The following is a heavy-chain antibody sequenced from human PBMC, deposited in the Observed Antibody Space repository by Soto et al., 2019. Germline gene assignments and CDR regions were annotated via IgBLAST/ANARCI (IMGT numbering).Heavy chain of an antibody. D-gene: IGHD6-13*01. CDR2: INAGNGNT. CDR1: GYTSTSYA. Sequence: GASVKVSCKASGYTSTSYAMHWVRQAPGQRLEWMGWINAGNGNTKYSQKFQGRVTITADESTSTAYMELSSLRSEDTAVYYCARDLYSSRGDRTYYYYGMDVWGQGTTVTVSS. J-gene: IGHJ6*02. CDR3: ARDLYSSRGDRTYYYYGMDV. V-gene: IGHV1-3*01.